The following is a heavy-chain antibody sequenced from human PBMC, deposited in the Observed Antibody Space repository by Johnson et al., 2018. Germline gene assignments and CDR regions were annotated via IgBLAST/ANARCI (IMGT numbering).Heavy chain of an antibody. CDR2: ISSSGSTI. CDR1: GFTFSDYY. V-gene: IGHV3-11*01. Sequence: QLVASGGGLVKPGGSLSLSCSASGFTFSDYYMRWIRQAPGKGLEWVSYISSSGSTIYYADSVQGRFPIPRANAKNSLYLQMNSLRAEDTAVYYSARDRPGGGWPLDAFDIWGQGTMVTVSS. CDR3: ARDRPGGGWPLDAFDI. J-gene: IGHJ3*02. D-gene: IGHD6-19*01.